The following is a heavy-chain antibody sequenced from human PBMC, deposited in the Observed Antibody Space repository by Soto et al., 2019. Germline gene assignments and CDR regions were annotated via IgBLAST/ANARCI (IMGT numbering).Heavy chain of an antibody. CDR3: ARGLLTGYFVGYYFDY. CDR1: GGSVSSGSYY. CDR2: IYYSGST. V-gene: IGHV4-61*01. D-gene: IGHD3-9*01. J-gene: IGHJ4*02. Sequence: SETLSLTCTVSGGSVSSGSYYWSWIRQPPGKGLEWIGYIYYSGSTNYNPSLKSRVTISVDTSKNQFSLKLSSVTAADTAVYYCARGLLTGYFVGYYFDYWGQGTLVTVSS.